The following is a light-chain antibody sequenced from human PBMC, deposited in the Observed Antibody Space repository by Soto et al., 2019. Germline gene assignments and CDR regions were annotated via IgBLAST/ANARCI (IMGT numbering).Light chain of an antibody. CDR2: GAS. CDR1: QSLDSSF. J-gene: IGKJ4*01. CDR3: QQYNNWPLT. V-gene: IGKV3-20*01. Sequence: EIVLTQSPGTLSLSPGERATLSCRASQSLDSSFLAWYQQKPGQAPRLLIYGASTRASGIPDRISGSGSGTDFTLTISSLEAEDFAVYYCQQYNNWPLTFGGGTKV.